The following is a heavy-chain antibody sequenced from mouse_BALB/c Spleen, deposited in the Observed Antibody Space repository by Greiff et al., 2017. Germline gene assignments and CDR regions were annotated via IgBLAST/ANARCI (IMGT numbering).Heavy chain of an antibody. D-gene: IGHD1-1*01. Sequence: EVQLQESGPSLVKPSQTLSLTCSVTGDSITSGYWNWIRKFPGNKLEYMGYISYSGSTYYNPSLKSRISITRDTSKNQYYLQLNSVTTEDTATYYCARRYYGSSSHWYFDVWGAGTTVTVSS. V-gene: IGHV3-8*02. CDR3: ARRYYGSSSHWYFDV. CDR2: ISYSGST. J-gene: IGHJ1*01. CDR1: GDSITSGY.